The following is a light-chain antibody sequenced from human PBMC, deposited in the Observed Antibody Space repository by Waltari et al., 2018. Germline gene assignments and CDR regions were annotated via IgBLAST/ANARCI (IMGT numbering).Light chain of an antibody. Sequence: QSVLSQPPSASASPGQGVTISCSGSNSNIGFNSVFWYQHVPGTAPKLVIFRDSPRPSGVPGLFSGSKSGTSASLAISGLRSEDEADYYCASWDQSLRGVVFGGGTKLTVL. V-gene: IGLV1-47*01. CDR1: NSNIGFNS. CDR3: ASWDQSLRGVV. J-gene: IGLJ2*01. CDR2: RDS.